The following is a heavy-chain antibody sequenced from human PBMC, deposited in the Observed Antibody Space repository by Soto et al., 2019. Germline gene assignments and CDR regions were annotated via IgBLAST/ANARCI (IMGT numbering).Heavy chain of an antibody. Sequence: SETLSLTCTVSGGSISSGGYYWSWIRQHPGKGLEWIGYIFHSGSTYYNPSLRSRVTTSVDTSKNQFSLKLSSVTAADTAVYYCARGGDYDNYFDYWGRGTLVTVSS. D-gene: IGHD3-22*01. CDR2: IFHSGST. V-gene: IGHV4-31*03. CDR1: GGSISSGGYY. J-gene: IGHJ4*02. CDR3: ARGGDYDNYFDY.